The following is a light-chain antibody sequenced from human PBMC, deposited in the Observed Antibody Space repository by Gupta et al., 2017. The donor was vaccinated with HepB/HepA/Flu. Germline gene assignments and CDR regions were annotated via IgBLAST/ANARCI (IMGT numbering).Light chain of an antibody. V-gene: IGLV2-14*03. CDR1: SSDVGGYNY. Sequence: QSALTQPPSVSGSPGQSLTISCTGTSSDVGGYNYVSWYQQHPGKALKLMIYDVSNRPSGVSNRFSGSKSGNTASLTISGLQAEDEADYYCSSYTSSSTYVFGTGTKVTVL. J-gene: IGLJ1*01. CDR3: SSYTSSSTYV. CDR2: DVS.